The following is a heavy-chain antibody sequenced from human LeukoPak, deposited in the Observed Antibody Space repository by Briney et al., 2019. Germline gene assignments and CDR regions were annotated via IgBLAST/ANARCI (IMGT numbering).Heavy chain of an antibody. CDR2: IRGKADAGST. V-gene: IGHV3-15*01. CDR3: TWVGCNGGSCYFDS. CDR1: GFTFSHAW. D-gene: IGHD2-15*01. Sequence: GGSLRLSCAASGFTFSHAWMSWVRRAPGKGLEWVGRIRGKADAGSTDYAAPLKGRFTISRDDSKNTVYLQMDSLKSEDTAVYFCTWVGCNGGSCYFDSWGQGTLVTVSS. J-gene: IGHJ4*02.